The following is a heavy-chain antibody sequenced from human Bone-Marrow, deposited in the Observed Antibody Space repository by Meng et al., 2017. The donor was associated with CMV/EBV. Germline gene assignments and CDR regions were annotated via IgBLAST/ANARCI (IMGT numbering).Heavy chain of an antibody. D-gene: IGHD2-2*02. Sequence: GESLKISCTASGFTFGDYAMSWVRQAPGKGLEWVGFIRSKAYGGTTEYAASVKGRFTISRDDSKSIAYLQMNSLKTEDTAVYYCTRGLAPYTGWGQGTLVTFSS. J-gene: IGHJ4*02. V-gene: IGHV3-49*04. CDR3: TRGLAPYTG. CDR1: GFTFGDYA. CDR2: IRSKAYGGTT.